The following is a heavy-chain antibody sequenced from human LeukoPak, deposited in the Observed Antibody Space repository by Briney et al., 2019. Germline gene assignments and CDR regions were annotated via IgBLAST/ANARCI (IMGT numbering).Heavy chain of an antibody. V-gene: IGHV3-48*04. CDR3: ARGFGFWSGYSN. J-gene: IGHJ4*02. D-gene: IGHD3-3*01. Sequence: AGGSLRLSCAASGFTFSSYAMSWVRQAPGKGLEWVSYISSSGSTIYYADSVKGRFTISRDNAKNSLYLQMNSLRAEDTAVYYCARGFGFWSGYSNWGQGTLVTVSS. CDR2: ISSSGSTI. CDR1: GFTFSSYA.